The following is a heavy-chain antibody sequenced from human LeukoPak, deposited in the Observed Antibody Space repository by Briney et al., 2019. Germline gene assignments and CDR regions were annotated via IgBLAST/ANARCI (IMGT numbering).Heavy chain of an antibody. D-gene: IGHD1-26*01. V-gene: IGHV3-23*01. CDR1: GFTFSNYG. CDR3: AKGGGVLVGPTMAY. CDR2: IRGSGGST. Sequence: GRSPRLSCVASGFTFSNYGMHWVRQAPGKGLEWVSAIRGSGGSTNYADSVKGRFTISRDNSKNTLYLQMNSLRAEDTAVYYCAKGGGVLVGPTMAYWGQGTLVTVSS. J-gene: IGHJ4*02.